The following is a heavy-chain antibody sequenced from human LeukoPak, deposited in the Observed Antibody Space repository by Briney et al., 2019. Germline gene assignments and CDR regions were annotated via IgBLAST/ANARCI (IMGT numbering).Heavy chain of an antibody. J-gene: IGHJ5*02. CDR2: INQGGGVK. Sequence: PGGSLRLSCAASGFSFRDFWMTWVRQAPGKGLEWVANINQGGGVKYYVDSVKGRFTISRDDTESSLYVQMNSLRDEDTAVYYCARDKAYNSFDPWGQGTLVIVSS. D-gene: IGHD1-14*01. CDR3: ARDKAYNSFDP. V-gene: IGHV3-7*01. CDR1: GFSFRDFW.